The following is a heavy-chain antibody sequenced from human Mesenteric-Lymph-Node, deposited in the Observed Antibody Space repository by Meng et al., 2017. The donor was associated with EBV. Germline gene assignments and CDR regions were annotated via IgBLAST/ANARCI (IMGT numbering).Heavy chain of an antibody. J-gene: IGHJ4*02. V-gene: IGHV4-61*01. CDR3: ASQGYYDSGAWGDYFDY. Sequence: QVQLQRPGQGLVKHSETLSLTGSVSGDSVNSATYYGSWIRKPPGKGLEWIASVHSTGSTNYNPSLMSRVTISLDTSKSQFSLTLTYVTAADTAVYYCASQGYYDSGAWGDYFDYWGQGSLVTVSS. CDR2: VHSTGST. CDR1: GDSVNSATYY. D-gene: IGHD3-22*01.